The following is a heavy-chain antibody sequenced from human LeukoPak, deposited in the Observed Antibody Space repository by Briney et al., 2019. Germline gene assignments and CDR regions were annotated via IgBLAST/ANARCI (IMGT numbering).Heavy chain of an antibody. CDR3: ARDPQYSGYEPFDY. Sequence: SETLSLTCTVSGGSISSSSYYWGWIRQPPGKGLEWIGSIYYSGSTYYNPSLKSRVTISVDTSKNQFSLKLSSVTAADTAVYYCARDPQYSGYEPFDYWGQGTLVTVSS. V-gene: IGHV4-39*07. CDR1: GGSISSSSYY. D-gene: IGHD5-12*01. J-gene: IGHJ4*02. CDR2: IYYSGST.